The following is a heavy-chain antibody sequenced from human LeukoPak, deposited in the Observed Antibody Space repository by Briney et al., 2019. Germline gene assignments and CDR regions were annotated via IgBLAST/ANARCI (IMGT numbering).Heavy chain of an antibody. CDR2: ISGSGGST. CDR3: AKDRKYQLLCDY. D-gene: IGHD2-2*01. CDR1: GFTFSSYG. V-gene: IGHV3-23*01. Sequence: PGGSLRLSCAAFGFTFSSYGMSWVRQAPGKGLEWVSAISGSGGSTYYADSVKGRFTISRDNSKNTLYLQMNSLRAEDTAVYYCAKDRKYQLLCDYWGQGTLVTVSS. J-gene: IGHJ4*02.